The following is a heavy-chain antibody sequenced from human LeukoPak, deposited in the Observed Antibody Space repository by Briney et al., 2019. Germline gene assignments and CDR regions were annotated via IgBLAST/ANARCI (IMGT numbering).Heavy chain of an antibody. CDR3: ARDGSGSSHWYFDL. V-gene: IGHV3-23*01. Sequence: GGSLRLSCAASGFTLRSYAMSWVRQAPGKGLEWVSAISANGGSTYYAVSVKGRFTISRDNSKKTLYLQVNSLRAEDTAVYYCARDGSGSSHWYFDLWGRGTLVTVSS. CDR2: ISANGGST. J-gene: IGHJ2*01. CDR1: GFTLRSYA. D-gene: IGHD3-10*01.